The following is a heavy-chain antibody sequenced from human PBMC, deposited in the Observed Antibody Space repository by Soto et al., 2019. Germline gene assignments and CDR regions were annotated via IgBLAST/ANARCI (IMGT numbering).Heavy chain of an antibody. Sequence: ASVKVSCKASGYTFTSYGISWVRQAPGQGLEWMGWISAYNGNTNYAQKLQGRVTMTTDTSTSTAYMELRSLRSDDTAVYYCARGLTARLGANWFDPWGQGTLVTVSS. D-gene: IGHD6-6*01. CDR3: ARGLTARLGANWFDP. V-gene: IGHV1-18*04. CDR1: GYTFTSYG. CDR2: ISAYNGNT. J-gene: IGHJ5*02.